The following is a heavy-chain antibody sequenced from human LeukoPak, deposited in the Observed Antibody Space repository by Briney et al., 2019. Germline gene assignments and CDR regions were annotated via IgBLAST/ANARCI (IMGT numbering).Heavy chain of an antibody. CDR2: INHSGST. V-gene: IGHV4-34*01. CDR3: ARRGGSGRSFDF. D-gene: IGHD3-10*01. Sequence: SETLSLTCAVYGGSFSGYYWSWIRQPPGKGLEWIGEINHSGSTNYNPSLKSRVTISVDTSKNQFSLKLSSITAADTAVYYCARRGGSGRSFDFWGQGTLVTVSS. CDR1: GGSFSGYY. J-gene: IGHJ4*02.